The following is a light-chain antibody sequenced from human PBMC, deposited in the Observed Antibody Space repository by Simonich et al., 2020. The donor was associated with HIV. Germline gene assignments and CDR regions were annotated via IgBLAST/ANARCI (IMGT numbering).Light chain of an antibody. CDR1: QSVLYSSNNKNY. CDR2: GAA. Sequence: DIVMTQSPDSLAVSLGERATINCKSSQSVLYSSNNKNYLVWFLQKPGHPPKLIISGAATRESGVPDRVSGSGSGTDFTLIISSLQAEDVAVYYCQQYYSTPLTFGGGTKVEIK. J-gene: IGKJ4*01. V-gene: IGKV4-1*01. CDR3: QQYYSTPLT.